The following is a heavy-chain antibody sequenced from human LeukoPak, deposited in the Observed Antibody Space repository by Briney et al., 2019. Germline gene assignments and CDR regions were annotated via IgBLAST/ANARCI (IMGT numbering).Heavy chain of an antibody. CDR3: ARDTSSGCDY. CDR2: IKEDGSEK. V-gene: IGHV3-7*01. D-gene: IGHD6-19*01. Sequence: AGGSLRLSCAASGFTFSNYWMNWVRQAPGKGLEWVANIKEDGSEKIYVDSVKGRFTISRDNSKNTLYLQMNSLRAEDTAVYYCARDTSSGCDYWGQGTLVTVSS. CDR1: GFTFSNYW. J-gene: IGHJ4*02.